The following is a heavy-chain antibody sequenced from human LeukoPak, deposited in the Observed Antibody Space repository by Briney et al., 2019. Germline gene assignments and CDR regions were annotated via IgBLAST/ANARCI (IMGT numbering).Heavy chain of an antibody. CDR3: ASRNSSSWYHSDTHPARNPFDY. CDR1: GGSFSGYY. V-gene: IGHV4-34*01. CDR2: INHSGST. Sequence: PSETLSLTCAVYGGSFSGYYWSWIRQPPGKGLEWIGEINHSGSTNYNPSLKSRVTISVDTSKNQFSLKLSSVTAADTAVYYCASRNSSSWYHSDTHPARNPFDYWGQGTLVTVSS. D-gene: IGHD6-13*01. J-gene: IGHJ4*02.